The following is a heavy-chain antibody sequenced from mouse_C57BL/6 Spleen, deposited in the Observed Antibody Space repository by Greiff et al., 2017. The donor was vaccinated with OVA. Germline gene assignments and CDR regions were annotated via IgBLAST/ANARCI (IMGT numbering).Heavy chain of an antibody. Sequence: EVQRVESGGGLVKPGGSLKLSCAASGLTFSSYAMSWVRQTPEKRLEWVATISDGGSDTYYPDNVKGRFTISRDNAKNNLYLQMSHLKSEDTAMYYCARAGYYGSRYCDVWGTGTTVTVSS. CDR2: ISDGGSDT. CDR3: ARAGYYGSRYCDV. CDR1: GLTFSSYA. J-gene: IGHJ1*03. D-gene: IGHD1-1*01. V-gene: IGHV5-4*01.